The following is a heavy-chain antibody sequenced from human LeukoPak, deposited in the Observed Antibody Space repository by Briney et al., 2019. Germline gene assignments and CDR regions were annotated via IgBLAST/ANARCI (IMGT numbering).Heavy chain of an antibody. CDR3: ARGIDTAMVTWEKDYYDSSGYHYFDY. D-gene: IGHD3-22*01. Sequence: GGSLRLSCAASGFTFSSYAMSWVRQAPGKGLEWVSAISGSGGSTYYADSVKGRFTISRDNSKNTLYLQMNSLRAEDTAVYYCARGIDTAMVTWEKDYYDSSGYHYFDYWGQGTLVTVSS. J-gene: IGHJ4*02. CDR2: ISGSGGST. V-gene: IGHV3-23*01. CDR1: GFTFSSYA.